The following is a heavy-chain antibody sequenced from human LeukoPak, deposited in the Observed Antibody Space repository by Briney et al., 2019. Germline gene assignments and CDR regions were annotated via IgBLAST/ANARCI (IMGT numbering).Heavy chain of an antibody. J-gene: IGHJ4*02. V-gene: IGHV1-2*02. Sequence: GASVKVSCKASGYTFTGYYTHWVRQAPGQGLEWMGWINPNSGGTNYAQKFQGRVTMTRDTSISTAYMELSRLRSDDTAVYYCARDPVGGITIFGVAEYYFDYWGQGTLVTVSS. CDR1: GYTFTGYY. D-gene: IGHD3-3*01. CDR2: INPNSGGT. CDR3: ARDPVGGITIFGVAEYYFDY.